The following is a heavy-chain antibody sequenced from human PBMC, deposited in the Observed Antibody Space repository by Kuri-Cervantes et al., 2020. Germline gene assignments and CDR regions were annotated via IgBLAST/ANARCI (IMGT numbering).Heavy chain of an antibody. D-gene: IGHD1-26*01. CDR3: ARVAVVGANDYYFDY. Sequence: SVKVSCKASGYTFTGYYMHWVRQAPGQGLEWMGGIIPIFGTANYAQKFQGRVTITADESTSTAYMELSSLRSEDTAVYYCARVAVVGANDYYFDYWGHGTLVNVSS. CDR2: IIPIFGTA. CDR1: GYTFTGYY. J-gene: IGHJ4*01. V-gene: IGHV1-69*13.